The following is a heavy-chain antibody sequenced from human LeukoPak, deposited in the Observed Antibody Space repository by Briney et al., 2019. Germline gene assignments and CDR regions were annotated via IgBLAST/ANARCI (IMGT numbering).Heavy chain of an antibody. Sequence: PSETLSLTSTVSVGSTSRYNRSCSPDPPGKGVGRGWYIYYSGSTNYNPSLKSRVNISVDTSKNQFALKLSSVTAADTAVYYCARTRAAYGDGDNCFDPWGQGTLV. CDR1: VGSTSRYN. J-gene: IGHJ5*02. CDR2: IYYSGST. V-gene: IGHV4-59*01. D-gene: IGHD4-17*01. CDR3: ARTRAAYGDGDNCFDP.